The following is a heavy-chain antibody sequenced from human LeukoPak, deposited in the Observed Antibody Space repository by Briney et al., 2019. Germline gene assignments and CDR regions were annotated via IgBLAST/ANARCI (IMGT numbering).Heavy chain of an antibody. CDR2: IIPIFGTA. J-gene: IGHJ5*02. CDR1: GGTFSSYA. Sequence: SVKVSCKASGGTFSSYAISWVRQAPGQGPEWMGRIIPIFGTANYAQKFQGRVTITTDESTSTAYMELSSLRSEDTAVYYCASTPHQHYWFDPWGQGTLVTVSS. V-gene: IGHV1-69*05. CDR3: ASTPHQHYWFDP.